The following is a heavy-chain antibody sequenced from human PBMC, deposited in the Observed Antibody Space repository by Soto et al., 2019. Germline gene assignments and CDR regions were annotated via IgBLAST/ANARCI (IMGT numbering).Heavy chain of an antibody. CDR2: MNPNSGNT. CDR3: ARGPSSRITMVRGVYYYGMDV. V-gene: IGHV1-8*01. Sequence: GASVKVSCKASGYTVTSYDINWVRQATGQGLEWMGWMNPNSGNTGYAQKFQGRVTMTRNTSISTAYMELSSLRSEDTAVYYCARGPSSRITMVRGVYYYGMDVWGQGTTVTVSS. CDR1: GYTVTSYD. D-gene: IGHD3-10*01. J-gene: IGHJ6*02.